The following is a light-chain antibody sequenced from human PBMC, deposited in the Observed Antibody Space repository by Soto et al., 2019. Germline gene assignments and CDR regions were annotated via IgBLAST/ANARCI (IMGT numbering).Light chain of an antibody. Sequence: LAQPASVSGSPGQSITISCTGTSSDVGGYNYVSWYQQHPGKAPKLMIYEVSNRPSGVSNRFSGSKSGNTASLTISGLQAEDEADYYCSSYTSSSTLVFGNGTKVTVL. CDR3: SSYTSSSTLV. CDR2: EVS. J-gene: IGLJ1*01. CDR1: SSDVGGYNY. V-gene: IGLV2-14*01.